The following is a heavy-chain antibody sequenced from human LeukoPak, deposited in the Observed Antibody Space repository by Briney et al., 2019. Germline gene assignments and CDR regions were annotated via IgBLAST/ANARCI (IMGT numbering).Heavy chain of an antibody. D-gene: IGHD6-19*01. CDR2: IYYSGST. J-gene: IGHJ6*03. CDR1: GGSISSSSYY. V-gene: IGHV4-39*07. CDR3: ARLAVAGNRYYYYYMDV. Sequence: PSETLSLTCTVSGGSISSSSYYWGWIRQPPGKGLEWIGSIYYSGSTYYNPSLKSRVTISVDTSKNQFSLKLSSVTAADTAVYYCARLAVAGNRYYYYYMDVWGKGTTVTISS.